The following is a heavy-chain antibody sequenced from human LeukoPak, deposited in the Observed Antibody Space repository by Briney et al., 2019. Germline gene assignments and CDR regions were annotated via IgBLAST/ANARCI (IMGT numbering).Heavy chain of an antibody. CDR2: INHNSGGK. V-gene: IGHV1-2*02. CDR3: ARGSGGSGSYYNVFYSWFDP. D-gene: IGHD3-10*01. J-gene: IGHJ5*02. CDR1: GHTFTGYY. Sequence: GASVKVSCKASGHTFTGYYMHWVRQAPGQGLEWMGWINHNSGGKNYAQKFQGTVTMTSYTSISTAYMELSRLRSDDTAVYYCARGSGGSGSYYNVFYSWFDPWGQGTLVTVSS.